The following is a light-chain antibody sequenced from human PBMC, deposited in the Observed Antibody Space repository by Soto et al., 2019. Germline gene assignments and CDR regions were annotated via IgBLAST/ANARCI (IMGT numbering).Light chain of an antibody. V-gene: IGKV1-27*01. CDR2: TAS. Sequence: DIQMTQSPSSLSASVGDRVTITCRASQGIGNNLAWYQQKPGKVPKVLIYTASTLHSGVPSRFSGSGSGTDFTLTISSLQAEDVAIYYCQQYYDGLALTFGGGTKVELE. CDR1: QGIGNN. CDR3: QQYYDGLALT. J-gene: IGKJ4*01.